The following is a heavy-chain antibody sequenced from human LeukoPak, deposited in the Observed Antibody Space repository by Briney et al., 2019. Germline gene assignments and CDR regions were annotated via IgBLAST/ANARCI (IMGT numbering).Heavy chain of an antibody. CDR1: GFTFSSYG. V-gene: IGHV3-30*18. D-gene: IGHD6-13*01. CDR3: AKIPAAGFFDY. Sequence: PGRSLRLSCAASGFTFSSYGMHWVRQAPGKGLEWVAVISYDGSNKYYADSVKGRFTISRDNSKNTLYLQMNSLRAEDTAVYYCAKIPAAGFFDYWGQGTLVTVSS. CDR2: ISYDGSNK. J-gene: IGHJ4*02.